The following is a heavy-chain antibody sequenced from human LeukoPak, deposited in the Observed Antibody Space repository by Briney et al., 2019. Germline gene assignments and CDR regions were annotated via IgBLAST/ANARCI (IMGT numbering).Heavy chain of an antibody. CDR3: KKDIPLGDLSSMDY. V-gene: IGHV3-30*02. CDR2: IRFDGSRK. J-gene: IGHJ4*02. Sequence: GGSLRLSCETSGFVFIAYGIHWVRQAPGRGLEWVAFIRFDGSRKHYEDTVKGRFTISRDNSKNTVYLQMSSLKPEDTAVYYCKKDIPLGDLSSMDYRGRGTLVTVSS. D-gene: IGHD3-16*02. CDR1: GFVFIAYG.